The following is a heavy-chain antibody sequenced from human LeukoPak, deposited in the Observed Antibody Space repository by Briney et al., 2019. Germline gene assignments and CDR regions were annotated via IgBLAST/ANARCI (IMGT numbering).Heavy chain of an antibody. V-gene: IGHV3-21*01. CDR2: ISSSSSYI. D-gene: IGHD3-16*01. J-gene: IGHJ4*02. Sequence: PGGSLRLSCAASGFTFSSYSMNWVRQAPGKGLEWVSSISSSSSYIYYADSVKGRFTLCRDNAKNSLYLQMNSLRAEDTAVYYCARMGGKGDFDYWGQGTLVTVSS. CDR3: ARMGGKGDFDY. CDR1: GFTFSSYS.